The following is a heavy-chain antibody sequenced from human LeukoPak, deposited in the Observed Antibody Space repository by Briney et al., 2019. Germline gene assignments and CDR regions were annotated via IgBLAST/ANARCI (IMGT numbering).Heavy chain of an antibody. V-gene: IGHV3-66*04. CDR3: AKRILTGYYKGYMDV. CDR2: IYSGGST. Sequence: GGSLRLSCAASGFTVSNNYMRWVRQAPGKGLEWVSLIYSGGSTYYADSVKGRFIISRDNSKNTLYLQINSLRAEDTAVYYCAKRILTGYYKGYMDVWGKGTTVTISS. D-gene: IGHD3-9*01. CDR1: GFTVSNNY. J-gene: IGHJ6*03.